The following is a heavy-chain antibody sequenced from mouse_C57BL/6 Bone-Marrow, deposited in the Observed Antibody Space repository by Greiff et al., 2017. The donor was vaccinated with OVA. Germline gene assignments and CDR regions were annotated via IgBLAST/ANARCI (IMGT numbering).Heavy chain of an antibody. Sequence: VKLMESGAELARPGASVKLSCKASGYTFTSYGISWVKQRTGQGLEWIGEIYPRSGNTYYNEKFKGKATLTADKSSSTAYMELRSLTSEDSAVYFCARRGDYDAMDYWGQGTSVTVSS. CDR3: ARRGDYDAMDY. CDR2: IYPRSGNT. J-gene: IGHJ4*01. V-gene: IGHV1-81*01. CDR1: GYTFTSYG.